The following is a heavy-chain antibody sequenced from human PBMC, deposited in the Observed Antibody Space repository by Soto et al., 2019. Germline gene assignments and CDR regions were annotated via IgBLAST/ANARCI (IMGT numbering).Heavy chain of an antibody. Sequence: PGGSLRLSCAASGFTFSSYGMHWVRQAPGKGLEWVAVISYDGSNKYYAGSVKGRFTISRDNSKNTLYLQMNSLRAEDTAVYYCAKDINWNYYPARSDYYYYGMDVWGQGTTVTVSS. CDR3: AKDINWNYYPARSDYYYYGMDV. D-gene: IGHD3-22*01. CDR2: ISYDGSNK. V-gene: IGHV3-30*18. J-gene: IGHJ6*02. CDR1: GFTFSSYG.